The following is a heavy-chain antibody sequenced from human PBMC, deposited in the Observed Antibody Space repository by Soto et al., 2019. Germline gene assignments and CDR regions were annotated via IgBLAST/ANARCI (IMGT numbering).Heavy chain of an antibody. CDR2: IWYDGSNK. CDR3: ARDGPYYYYSGRFDY. CDR1: GFTFSSYG. Sequence: GGSLRLSCAASGFTFSSYGMHWVRQAPGKGLEWVAVIWYDGSNKYYADSVKGRFTISRDNSKNTLYLQMNSLRAEDTAVYYCARDGPYYYYSGRFDYWGQGTLVTVSS. J-gene: IGHJ4*02. V-gene: IGHV3-33*01. D-gene: IGHD3-22*01.